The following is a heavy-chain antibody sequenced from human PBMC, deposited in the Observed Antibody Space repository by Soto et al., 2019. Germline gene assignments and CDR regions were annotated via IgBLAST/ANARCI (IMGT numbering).Heavy chain of an antibody. CDR2: IYHSGST. Sequence: PSETLSLTCTASGGSIGGDSWSWIRQSPGKGLDFIGYIYHSGSTNYNPSLKSRVTISMDTSKNQFSLRLSSVTAADTAVYYCARAGIVQVSYAMDVWGQGTTVTVSS. D-gene: IGHD2-8*01. CDR3: ARAGIVQVSYAMDV. V-gene: IGHV4-59*01. CDR1: GGSIGGDS. J-gene: IGHJ6*02.